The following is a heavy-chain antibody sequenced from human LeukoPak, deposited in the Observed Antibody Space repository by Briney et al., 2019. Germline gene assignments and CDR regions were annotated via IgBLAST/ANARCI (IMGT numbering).Heavy chain of an antibody. V-gene: IGHV3-7*03. Sequence: GGSLRLSCVDSGFTFSSYWMSWVRQAPGKGLEWVANIKQDGSEKYYVDSVKGRFTISRDNAKNSLYLQMNSLRAEDTAVYYCARAGGGVFDYWGQATLVTVSS. CDR3: ARAGGGVFDY. CDR2: IKQDGSEK. CDR1: GFTFSSYW. J-gene: IGHJ4*02. D-gene: IGHD3-16*01.